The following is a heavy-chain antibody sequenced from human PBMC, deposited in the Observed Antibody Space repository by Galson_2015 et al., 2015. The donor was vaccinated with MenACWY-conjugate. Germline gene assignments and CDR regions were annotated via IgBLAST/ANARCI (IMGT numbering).Heavy chain of an antibody. CDR2: IGTNHGTGKCGDT. CDR1: GCTGTTCA. J-gene: IGHJ5*02. CDR3: ARDWCCPSGGCYNCFDP. Sequence: SVKICCKASGCTGTTCAISWGRQARGQGLERVGGIGTNHGTGKCGDTNYAQNFRDRVTVTADTSTSADYLELRSLRSDDSAVYFCARDWCCPSGGCYNCFDPWGQGSLVTVSS. V-gene: IGHV1-18*01. D-gene: IGHD2-15*01.